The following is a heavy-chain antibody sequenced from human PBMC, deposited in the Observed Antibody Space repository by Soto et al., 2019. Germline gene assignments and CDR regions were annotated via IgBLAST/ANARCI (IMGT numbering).Heavy chain of an antibody. V-gene: IGHV3-21*01. CDR3: ARKDGVKDAFDI. CDR1: GFTFSSYS. D-gene: IGHD4-17*01. Sequence: EVQLVESGGGLVKPGGSLRLSCAASGFTFSSYSMNWVRQAPGKGLEGVSSISSSSSYIYYADSVKGRFTISRDNAKNSLYLQMNSLRAEDTAVYYCARKDGVKDAFDIWGQGTMVTVSS. CDR2: ISSSSSYI. J-gene: IGHJ3*02.